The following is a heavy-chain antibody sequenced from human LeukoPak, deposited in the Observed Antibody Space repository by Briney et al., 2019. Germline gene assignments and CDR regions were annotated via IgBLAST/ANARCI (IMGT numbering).Heavy chain of an antibody. CDR2: IRWNSGRI. CDR1: RFTFDDYA. V-gene: IGHV3-9*01. J-gene: IGHJ4*02. Sequence: GGSLRHSCAASRFTFDDYAMHWVRQAPGKGLVCVSGIRWNSGRIGYADSATARFTISRDSAKTTLYLQMNSPRAEDTAVYYCTMDLIGYDDYWGQGTPVTVSS. D-gene: IGHD5-12*01. CDR3: TMDLIGYDDY.